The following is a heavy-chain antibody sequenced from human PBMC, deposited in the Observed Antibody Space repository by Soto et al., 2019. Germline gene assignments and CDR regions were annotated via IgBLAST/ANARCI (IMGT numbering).Heavy chain of an antibody. J-gene: IGHJ6*02. CDR3: ARDLGGMDV. V-gene: IGHV3-30-3*01. Sequence: QVQLVESGGGVVQPGRSLRLSCAASGFTFSSYAMHWVRQAPGKGLEWVAVISYDGSNKYYADSVKGRFTISRDNSKNTLYLQTNSLRAEDTAVYYCARDLGGMDVWGQGTTVTVSS. CDR1: GFTFSSYA. CDR2: ISYDGSNK. D-gene: IGHD3-16*01.